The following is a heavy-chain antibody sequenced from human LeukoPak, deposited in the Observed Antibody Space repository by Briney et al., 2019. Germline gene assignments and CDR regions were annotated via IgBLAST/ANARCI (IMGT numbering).Heavy chain of an antibody. V-gene: IGHV3-21*01. CDR1: GSTFSSYF. CDR2: IGSSSNYI. Sequence: GGSLRLSCAASGSTFSSYFMNWVRQAPGKGLVLVSSIGSSSNYIYYADSVKGRFTISRDNAKNSLYLQMNSLRAEDTAVYYCARDGEYCGGDCSRFDPWGQGTLVTVSS. J-gene: IGHJ5*02. CDR3: ARDGEYCGGDCSRFDP. D-gene: IGHD2-21*02.